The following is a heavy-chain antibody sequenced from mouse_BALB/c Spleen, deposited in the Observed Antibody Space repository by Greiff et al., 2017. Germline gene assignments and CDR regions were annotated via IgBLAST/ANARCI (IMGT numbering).Heavy chain of an antibody. CDR2: IWAGGST. V-gene: IGHV2-9*02. Sequence: VQRVESGPGLVAPSQSLSITCTVSGFSLTSYGVHWVRQPPGKGLEWLGVIWAGGSTNYNSALMSRLSISKDNSKSQVFLKMNSLQTDDTAMYYCARFHYYGRGYAMDYWGQGTSVTVSS. D-gene: IGHD1-2*01. J-gene: IGHJ4*01. CDR1: GFSLTSYG. CDR3: ARFHYYGRGYAMDY.